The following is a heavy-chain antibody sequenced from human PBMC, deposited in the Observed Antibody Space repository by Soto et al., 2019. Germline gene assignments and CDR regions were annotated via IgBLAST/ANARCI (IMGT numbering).Heavy chain of an antibody. J-gene: IGHJ4*02. D-gene: IGHD1-26*01. CDR2: ISGDGSDT. Sequence: GGSLRLSCAASGFTFSSYALTWVRQAPGKGLQWVSGISGDGSDTYYTESVKGRFTISRDNSENTMYLQMNSLRGEDTAIYYCAKDWDQISWGQGTLVTVS. V-gene: IGHV3-23*01. CDR3: AKDWDQIS. CDR1: GFTFSSYA.